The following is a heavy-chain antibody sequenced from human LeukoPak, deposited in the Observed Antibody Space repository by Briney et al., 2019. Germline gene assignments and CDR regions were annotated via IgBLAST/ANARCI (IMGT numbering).Heavy chain of an antibody. V-gene: IGHV4-4*07. Sequence: SETLSLTCTVSGGSISSYYWSWIRQPAGKGLEWIGRIYSSGSTNYNPSLKSRVTMSVDTSKNQFSLKLSSVTAADTAVYYCARQGGITMIVVVSYDAFDIWGQGTMVTVSS. CDR1: GGSISSYY. CDR2: IYSSGST. D-gene: IGHD3-22*01. J-gene: IGHJ3*02. CDR3: ARQGGITMIVVVSYDAFDI.